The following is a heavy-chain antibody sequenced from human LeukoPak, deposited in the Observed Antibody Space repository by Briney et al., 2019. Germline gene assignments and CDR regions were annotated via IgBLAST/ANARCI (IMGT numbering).Heavy chain of an antibody. CDR3: ARLRVGYSGSYYFDY. Sequence: PGGSLRLSCAASGFTFSGYWMTWVRQAPGKGLEWVANIRPGGSEKYYVDSVKGRFTISRDNAKNSLSLQMNSLRVEDTAVYYCARLRVGYSGSYYFDYWGQGTLVTVSS. V-gene: IGHV3-7*01. CDR2: IRPGGSEK. J-gene: IGHJ4*02. D-gene: IGHD1-26*01. CDR1: GFTFSGYW.